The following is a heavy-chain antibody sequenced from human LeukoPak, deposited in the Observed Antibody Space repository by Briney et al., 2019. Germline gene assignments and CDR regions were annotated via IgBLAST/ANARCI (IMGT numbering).Heavy chain of an antibody. V-gene: IGHV1-3*01. CDR1: GYTFTSYA. D-gene: IGHD6-13*01. CDR3: ARSIAAAALNWFDP. J-gene: IGHJ5*02. Sequence: ASVKVSFKASGYTFTSYAMHWVRPAPGQRLEWMGWINAGNGNTKYSQKFQGRVTITRDTSASTAYMELSSLRSEDTAVYYCARSIAAAALNWFDPWGQGTLVTVSS. CDR2: INAGNGNT.